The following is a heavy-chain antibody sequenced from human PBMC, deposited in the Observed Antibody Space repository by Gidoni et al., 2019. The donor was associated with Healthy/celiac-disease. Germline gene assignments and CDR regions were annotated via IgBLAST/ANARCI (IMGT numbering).Heavy chain of an antibody. V-gene: IGHV2-5*01. J-gene: IGHJ4*02. CDR3: ARLKYYDFWSGYFPPDY. Sequence: QITLKESGSTLVKPTQTLTLTCPFSGFSLSPSGRGVGWIRQPPGKALEWLALIYWNDDKRYSPSLKSRLTITKDTSKNQVVLTMTNMDPVDTATYYCARLKYYDFWSGYFPPDYWGQGTLVTVSS. CDR2: IYWNDDK. D-gene: IGHD3-3*01. CDR1: GFSLSPSGRG.